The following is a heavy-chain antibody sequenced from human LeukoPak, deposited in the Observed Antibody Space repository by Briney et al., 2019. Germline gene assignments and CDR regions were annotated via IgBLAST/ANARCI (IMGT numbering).Heavy chain of an antibody. J-gene: IGHJ4*02. Sequence: SETLSLTCAVSGYSISSGYYWGWIRQPPGKGLEWIGSIYHSGSTYYNPSLKRRVTISVDTSKNQFFLKLISVTPADPAVYSCARLNPPDYFDYWGQGTLVTVSS. V-gene: IGHV4-38-2*01. CDR2: IYHSGST. CDR1: GYSISSGYY. CDR3: ARLNPPDYFDY.